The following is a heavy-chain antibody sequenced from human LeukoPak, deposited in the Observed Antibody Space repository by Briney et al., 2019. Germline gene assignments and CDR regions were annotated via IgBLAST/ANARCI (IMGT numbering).Heavy chain of an antibody. CDR1: GFTFSTYW. CDR3: ATDRDNSDWQKRFDS. Sequence: PGGSLRLSCAASGFTFSTYWMNWYRQAPGKGLEWVGNINQDAIEINYVDSVRGRFTISRDNAKNSLHLQMNSLRAEDTAAYYCATDRDNSDWQKRFDSWGQGTLVTVSS. V-gene: IGHV3-7*01. CDR2: INQDAIEI. J-gene: IGHJ4*02. D-gene: IGHD2-21*02.